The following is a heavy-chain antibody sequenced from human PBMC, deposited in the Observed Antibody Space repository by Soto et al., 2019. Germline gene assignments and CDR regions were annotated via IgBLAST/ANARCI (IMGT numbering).Heavy chain of an antibody. Sequence: QVQLVESGGGVVQPGRSLRLSCAASGFTFSSYAMHWVRQAPGKGLEWVAVISYDGSNKYYADSVKGRFTISRDNSKNTLYLQMYSLRAEDTAVYYCARDGFGSVGYWGQGTLVTVSS. D-gene: IGHD3-10*01. V-gene: IGHV3-30-3*01. J-gene: IGHJ4*02. CDR2: ISYDGSNK. CDR3: ARDGFGSVGY. CDR1: GFTFSSYA.